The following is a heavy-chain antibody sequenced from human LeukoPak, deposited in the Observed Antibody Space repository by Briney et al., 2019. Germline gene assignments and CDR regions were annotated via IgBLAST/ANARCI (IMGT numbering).Heavy chain of an antibody. CDR1: GFNFDRYT. Sequence: GGSLRLSCATSGFNFDRYTIHWVRQAPGKGLEWVSLAGWAGGTTFYSDSVRGRFTISRDSGRKSVYLQMNSLTTDDIAFYFCARELDTMFFDYWGRGALVTVSS. CDR2: AGWAGGTT. CDR3: ARELDTMFFDY. V-gene: IGHV3-43*01. D-gene: IGHD3-10*02. J-gene: IGHJ4*02.